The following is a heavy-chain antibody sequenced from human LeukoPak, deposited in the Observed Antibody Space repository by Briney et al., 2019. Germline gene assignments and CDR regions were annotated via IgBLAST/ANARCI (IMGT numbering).Heavy chain of an antibody. D-gene: IGHD3-3*01. Sequence: GGSLRLPCAASGFNFSIYGMHWVRQAPGKGLEWVTFVRYDQSATVYADSVQGRFAISRDNSKNTVYLQMNSLRVEDTALYFCVKDQGECPGSRCYLRFLEYWGQGTLVIVSS. CDR2: VRYDQSAT. CDR1: GFNFSIYG. J-gene: IGHJ4*02. V-gene: IGHV3-30*02. CDR3: VKDQGECPGSRCYLRFLEY.